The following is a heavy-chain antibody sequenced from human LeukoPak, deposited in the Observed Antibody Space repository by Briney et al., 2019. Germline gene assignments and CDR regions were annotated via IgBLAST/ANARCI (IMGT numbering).Heavy chain of an antibody. CDR3: ARARASGSFYQFHY. CDR1: GYTFTGYY. D-gene: IGHD1-26*01. V-gene: IGHV1-2*06. CDR2: INPNSGGT. Sequence: ASAKVSCKASGYTFTGYYMHWVRQAPGQGLEWMGRINPNSGGTNYAQKFQGRVTVTTDTSISTAYMELSRLRSDDTAIYYCARARASGSFYQFHYWVQGTLVTVSS. J-gene: IGHJ4*02.